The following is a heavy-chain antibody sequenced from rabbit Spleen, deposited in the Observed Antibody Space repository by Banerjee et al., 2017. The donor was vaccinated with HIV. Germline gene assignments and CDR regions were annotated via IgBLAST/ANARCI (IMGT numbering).Heavy chain of an antibody. J-gene: IGHJ4*01. CDR3: VRGASSSGYYSL. Sequence: QEQLEESGGDLVKPEGSLTLTCTASGFSFSSRYYMCWVRQAPGKGLEWIGCIYTSSDSTWYASWAKGRFTISQISSTTVALHMTSLTAADTATYFCVRGASSSGYYSLWGPGTLVTVS. V-gene: IGHV1S45*01. CDR2: IYTSSDST. CDR1: GFSFSSRYY. D-gene: IGHD1-1*01.